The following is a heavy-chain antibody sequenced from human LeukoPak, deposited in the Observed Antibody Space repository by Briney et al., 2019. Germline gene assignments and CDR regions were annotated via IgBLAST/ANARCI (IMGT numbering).Heavy chain of an antibody. V-gene: IGHV1-69*13. D-gene: IGHD6-19*01. J-gene: IGHJ3*02. CDR2: IIPIFGTA. CDR1: GGTFSSYA. CDR3: AREGNEAVAGTGAFDI. Sequence: SVKVSRKASGGTFSSYAISWVRQAPGQGLEWMGGIIPIFGTANYAQKFQGRVTITADESTSTAYMELSSLRSEDTAVYYCAREGNEAVAGTGAFDIWGQGTMVTVSS.